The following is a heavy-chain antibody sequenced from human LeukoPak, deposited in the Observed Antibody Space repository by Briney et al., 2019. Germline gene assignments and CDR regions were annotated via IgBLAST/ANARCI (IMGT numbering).Heavy chain of an antibody. Sequence: GGSLRLSCAASGFTFSSYSMNWVRQALGKGLEWVSHITASGTAMFYADSVKGRFTISRDNAKNSLYLQMNSLRDEDTAVYYCASSGSYRFDYWGQGTLVTVSS. V-gene: IGHV3-48*02. J-gene: IGHJ4*02. CDR1: GFTFSSYS. CDR2: ITASGTAM. D-gene: IGHD1-26*01. CDR3: ASSGSYRFDY.